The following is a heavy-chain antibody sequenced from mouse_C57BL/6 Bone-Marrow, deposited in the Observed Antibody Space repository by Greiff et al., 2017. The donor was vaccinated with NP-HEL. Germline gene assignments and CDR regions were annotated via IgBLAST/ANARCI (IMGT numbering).Heavy chain of an antibody. V-gene: IGHV5-12*01. Sequence: EVKLMESGGGLVQPGGSLKLSCAASGFTFSDYYMYWVRQTPEKRLEWVAYISNGGGSTYYPDTVKGRFTISRDNAKNTLYLQMSRLKSEDTAMYYCARIANWAFFAYWGQGTLVTVSA. CDR3: ARIANWAFFAY. J-gene: IGHJ3*01. CDR2: ISNGGGST. CDR1: GFTFSDYY. D-gene: IGHD4-1*01.